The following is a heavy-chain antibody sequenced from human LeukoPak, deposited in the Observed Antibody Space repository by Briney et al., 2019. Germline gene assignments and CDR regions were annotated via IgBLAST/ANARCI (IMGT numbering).Heavy chain of an antibody. Sequence: PSETLSLTCTVSGGSISSYYWSWIRQPPGKGLEWIGYIYYSGSTNYNPSLKSRVTISVDTSKNQFSLKLSSVTAADTAVYYCARRLSRDGYNRRAFDIWGQGTMVTVSS. CDR1: GGSISSYY. CDR2: IYYSGST. D-gene: IGHD5-24*01. J-gene: IGHJ3*02. CDR3: ARRLSRDGYNRRAFDI. V-gene: IGHV4-59*08.